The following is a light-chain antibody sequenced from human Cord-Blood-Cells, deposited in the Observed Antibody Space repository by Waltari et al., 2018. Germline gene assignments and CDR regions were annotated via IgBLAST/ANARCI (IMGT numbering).Light chain of an antibody. CDR1: QSVLYSSNNKNY. Sequence: DIVMTQSPDSLAVSLGERATLDCMSSQSVLYSSNNKNYLAWYQQKPGQPPKLLIYWASTREAGVPDRFSGSGSGTDFTLTISSLQAEDVAVYYCQQYYSTPWTFGQGTKVEIK. V-gene: IGKV4-1*01. CDR3: QQYYSTPWT. CDR2: WAS. J-gene: IGKJ1*01.